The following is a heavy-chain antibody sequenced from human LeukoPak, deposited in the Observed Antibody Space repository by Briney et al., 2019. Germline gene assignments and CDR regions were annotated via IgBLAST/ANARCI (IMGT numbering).Heavy chain of an antibody. V-gene: IGHV3-23*01. Sequence: GGSLRLSCAASGFSFNTYGMSWVRQAPGRGLEWVSALSGKGVKTFYADSVKGRLTISRDNSKNMMYLQMNSLRVEDTAIYYCAKDLRWGLDSWGQGTLITVSS. D-gene: IGHD3-16*01. CDR1: GFSFNTYG. CDR2: LSGKGVKT. J-gene: IGHJ4*02. CDR3: AKDLRWGLDS.